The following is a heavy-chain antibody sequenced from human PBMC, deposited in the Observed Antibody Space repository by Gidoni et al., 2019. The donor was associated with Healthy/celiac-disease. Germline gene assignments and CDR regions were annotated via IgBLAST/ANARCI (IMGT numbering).Heavy chain of an antibody. V-gene: IGHV4-34*01. J-gene: IGHJ4*02. CDR1: GGSFSGYY. D-gene: IGHD6-13*01. CDR3: ARGGFGPGAAAYDY. Sequence: QVQLQQWGAGLLKPSETLSLTCAVYGGSFSGYYWSWIRQPPGKGLEWIGEINHSGSTNYNPSLKSRVTISVDTSKNQFSLKLSSVTAADTAVYYCARGGFGPGAAAYDYWGQGTLVTVSS. CDR2: INHSGST.